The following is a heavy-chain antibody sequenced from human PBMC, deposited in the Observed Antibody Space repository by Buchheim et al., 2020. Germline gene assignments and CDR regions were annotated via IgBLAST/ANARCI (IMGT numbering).Heavy chain of an antibody. D-gene: IGHD6-19*01. CDR3: ARDMYSSDYYIKTFDS. CDR1: GFTFKSYA. V-gene: IGHV3-30-3*01. Sequence: QVRLVESGGGVVQPGGSLRLSCVASGFTFKSYAMYWVRQVPGLGLQWVAAIAQTGDSKYFADSARGRFTISRDNSKNTVYLEMSSLKVEDTALYYCARDMYSSDYYIKTFDSWGQGT. J-gene: IGHJ4*02. CDR2: IAQTGDSK.